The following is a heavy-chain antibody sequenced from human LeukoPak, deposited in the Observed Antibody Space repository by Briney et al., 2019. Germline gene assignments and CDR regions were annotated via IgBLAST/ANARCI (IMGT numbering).Heavy chain of an antibody. CDR3: ARGGKTSLPY. D-gene: IGHD4-23*01. V-gene: IGHV3-48*02. CDR1: GFTFSSYD. J-gene: IGHJ4*02. Sequence: GSLRLSCAASGFTFSSYDMTWVRQAPGKGLQWVSYIDSSNNICYADSVKGRFTISRDNAKNSLYLHMHSLRDEDTAVYHCARGGKTSLPYWGQGTQVTVSS. CDR2: IDSSNNI.